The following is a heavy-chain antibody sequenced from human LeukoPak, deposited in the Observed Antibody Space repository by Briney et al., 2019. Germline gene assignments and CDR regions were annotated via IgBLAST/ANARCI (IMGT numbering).Heavy chain of an antibody. CDR3: ARQLLHCYGSGSYFSSPFDY. D-gene: IGHD3-10*01. J-gene: IGHJ4*02. V-gene: IGHV4-39*01. Sequence: SETLSLTCTVSGGSISSSSYYWGWIRQPPGKGLEWIGSIYYSGSTYYNPSLKSRVTISVDTSKNQFSLKLSSVTAADTAVYYCARQLLHCYGSGSYFSSPFDYWGQGTLVTVSS. CDR2: IYYSGST. CDR1: GGSISSSSYY.